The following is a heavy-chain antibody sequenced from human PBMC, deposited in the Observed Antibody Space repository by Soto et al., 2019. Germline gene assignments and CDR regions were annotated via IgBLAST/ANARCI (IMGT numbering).Heavy chain of an antibody. V-gene: IGHV1-8*01. CDR2: MNPNSGNT. J-gene: IGHJ4*02. Sequence: ASVKVSCKASGYTFTSYDINWVRQATGQGLEWMGWMNPNSGNTGYAQKFQGRVTMTRNTSISTAYMELSSLRSEDTAVYYCARGSYDSSGYYYPPGYWRQGTLVTVSS. CDR1: GYTFTSYD. D-gene: IGHD3-22*01. CDR3: ARGSYDSSGYYYPPGY.